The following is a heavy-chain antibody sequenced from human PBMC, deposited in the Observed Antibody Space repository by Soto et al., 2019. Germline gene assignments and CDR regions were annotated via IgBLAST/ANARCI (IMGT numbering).Heavy chain of an antibody. CDR1: GGSISSYY. D-gene: IGHD1-26*01. CDR3: AREVMGATAEIDY. J-gene: IGHJ4*02. CDR2: IYYSGST. V-gene: IGHV4-59*01. Sequence: SETLSLTCTVSGGSISSYYWSWIRQPPGKGLEWIGYIYYSGSTNYNPSLKSRVTISVDTSKNQFSLKLSSVTAADTAVYYCAREVMGATAEIDYWGQGTLVTVSS.